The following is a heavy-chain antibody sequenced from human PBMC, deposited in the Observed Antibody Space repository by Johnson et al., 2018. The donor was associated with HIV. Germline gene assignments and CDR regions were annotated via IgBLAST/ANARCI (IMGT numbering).Heavy chain of an antibody. Sequence: QVQLVESGGGVVQPGRSLRLSCAASGFTFTFYAMHWVRQAPGKGLEWVAVISYDGSNKYYADSVKGRFTISRDNSKNTLYLQMNSLRAEDTAVYYCARGSWSSGSYGIWYAFDIWGQGTKVTVSS. CDR3: ARGSWSSGSYGIWYAFDI. V-gene: IGHV3-30-3*01. CDR1: GFTFTFYA. CDR2: ISYDGSNK. J-gene: IGHJ3*02. D-gene: IGHD1-26*01.